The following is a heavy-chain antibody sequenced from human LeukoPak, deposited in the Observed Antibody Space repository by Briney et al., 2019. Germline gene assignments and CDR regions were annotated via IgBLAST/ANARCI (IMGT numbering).Heavy chain of an antibody. CDR1: GFTFSSYG. CDR2: ISYDGSNK. J-gene: IGHJ4*02. CDR3: AKDLYDSSGYYPTVGY. D-gene: IGHD3-22*01. V-gene: IGHV3-30*18. Sequence: GGSLRLSCAASGFTFSSYGMHWVRQAPGKGLEWVAVISYDGSNKYYADSVKGRFTISRDNSKNTLYLQMNSLRAEDTAVYYCAKDLYDSSGYYPTVGYWGQGTLVTVSS.